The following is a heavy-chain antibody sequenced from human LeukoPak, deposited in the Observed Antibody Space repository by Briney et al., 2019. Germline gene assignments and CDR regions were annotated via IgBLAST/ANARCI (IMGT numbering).Heavy chain of an antibody. D-gene: IGHD3-10*01. CDR3: ARDSGPQYRGSGNYYLPDP. J-gene: IGHJ5*02. V-gene: IGHV3-23*01. Sequence: GGSLRLSCVASGFTFSPYAMSWVRQAPGKGLEWVSAISGSGGRTFYADSVKGRFTISRDNATNSLYLQMNSLRAEDTAVYYCARDSGPQYRGSGNYYLPDPWGQGTLVTVSS. CDR1: GFTFSPYA. CDR2: ISGSGGRT.